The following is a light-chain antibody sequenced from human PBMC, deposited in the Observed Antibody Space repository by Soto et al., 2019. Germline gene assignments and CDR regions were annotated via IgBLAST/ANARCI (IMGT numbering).Light chain of an antibody. CDR2: GAS. J-gene: IGKJ1*01. CDR3: QQYGSAPRT. V-gene: IGKV3-20*01. CDR1: QSVSGN. Sequence: EIVMTHCPATLSVAPGERAALSCMASQSVSGNLAWYQQKPGQAPRLLIYGASSRATGIPDRFSGSGSGTDFTLTISRLEPEDFEVYYCQQYGSAPRTFGQGTKVDIK.